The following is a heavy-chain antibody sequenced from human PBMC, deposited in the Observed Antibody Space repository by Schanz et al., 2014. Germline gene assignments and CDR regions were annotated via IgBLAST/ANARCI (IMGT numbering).Heavy chain of an antibody. CDR3: AKDPHRDYGGKPQTFDI. CDR1: GFTVNTNY. D-gene: IGHD4-17*01. CDR2: MYINSGST. J-gene: IGHJ3*02. V-gene: IGHV3-53*01. Sequence: EVQLVESGGGLIQPGGSLRLSCAVSGFTVNTNYMSWVRQAPGKGLEWISSMYINSGSTQYADSVKGRFIISRDTAENSVYLQMNSLRAEDTAVYYCAKDPHRDYGGKPQTFDIWGQGTMVTVSS.